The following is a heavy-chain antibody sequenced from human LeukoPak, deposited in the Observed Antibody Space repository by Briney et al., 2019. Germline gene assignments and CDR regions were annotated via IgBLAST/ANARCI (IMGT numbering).Heavy chain of an antibody. V-gene: IGHV3-23*01. CDR1: GLTFRNYA. CDR3: ARKAVATAGITLDN. CDR2: INHADDNT. Sequence: GGSLRLSCTASGLTFRNYAMTWVRQAPGKGLEWVSHINHADDNTFYADSVRGRFTLSRDSSKNTLYLQMNSLRAEDTATYYCARKAVATAGITLDNWGQGTVVTVSS. J-gene: IGHJ4*02. D-gene: IGHD6-19*01.